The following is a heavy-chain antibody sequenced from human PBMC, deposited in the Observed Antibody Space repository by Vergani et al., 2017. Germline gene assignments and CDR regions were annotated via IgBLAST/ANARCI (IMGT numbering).Heavy chain of an antibody. Sequence: QVQLQESGPGLVKPSETLSLTCTVSGGSISSYYWSWIRQPPGKGLELFGYIYYSGSTNYNPSLKSRVTISVDTSNNQFSLKLSSVTAADTAVYYCARATPMVYAIWGGGYFDYWGQGILVTVSS. J-gene: IGHJ4*02. CDR1: GGSISSYY. CDR2: IYYSGST. V-gene: IGHV4-59*01. D-gene: IGHD2-8*01. CDR3: ARATPMVYAIWGGGYFDY.